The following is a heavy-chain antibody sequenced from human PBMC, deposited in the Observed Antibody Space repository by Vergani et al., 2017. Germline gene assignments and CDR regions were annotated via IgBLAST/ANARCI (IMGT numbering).Heavy chain of an antibody. CDR1: GGSISSYY. J-gene: IGHJ4*02. V-gene: IGHV4-4*07. Sequence: QVQLQESGPGLVKPSETLSLTCTVSGGSISSYYWSWIRQPAGKGLEWIGGIYTSGSTKYNPSLKSRVTMSVDTSKNQFSLKLSSVTAADTAVYYCAREDYYDSSGYLDYWGQGTLVTVSS. CDR2: IYTSGST. CDR3: AREDYYDSSGYLDY. D-gene: IGHD3-22*01.